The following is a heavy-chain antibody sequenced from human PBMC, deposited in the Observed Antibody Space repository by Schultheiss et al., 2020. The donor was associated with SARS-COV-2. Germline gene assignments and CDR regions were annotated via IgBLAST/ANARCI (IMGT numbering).Heavy chain of an antibody. V-gene: IGHV3-23*01. CDR3: AKDDGVGATLNFDY. D-gene: IGHD1-26*01. CDR1: GFTVSSNY. Sequence: GGSLRLSCAASGFTVSSNYMSWVRQAPGKGLEWVSAISGSGGSTYYADSVKGRFTISRDNSKNSLYLQMNSLRAEDTAVYYCAKDDGVGATLNFDYWGQGTLVTVSS. J-gene: IGHJ4*02. CDR2: ISGSGGST.